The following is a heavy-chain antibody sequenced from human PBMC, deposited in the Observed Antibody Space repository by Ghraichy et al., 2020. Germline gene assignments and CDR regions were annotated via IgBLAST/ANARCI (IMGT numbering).Heavy chain of an antibody. CDR3: AKDLSYGGGSIDY. J-gene: IGHJ4*02. D-gene: IGHD5-18*01. Sequence: GGSLRLSCAASGFTFDDYAMHWVRQAPGKGLEWVSGISWNSGYIGYVDSVKGRFTIARDNAKKSLYLQMNSLRAEDTALYYCAKDLSYGGGSIDYWGQGTLVTVSS. V-gene: IGHV3-9*01. CDR2: ISWNSGYI. CDR1: GFTFDDYA.